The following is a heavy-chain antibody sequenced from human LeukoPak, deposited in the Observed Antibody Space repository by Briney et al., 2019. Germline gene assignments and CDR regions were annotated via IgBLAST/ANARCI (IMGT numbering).Heavy chain of an antibody. V-gene: IGHV3-23*01. Sequence: GGSLRLSCAASGFTFTSFAMSWVREAPGKGLEWVSTISRSGVATYYANSVKGRFTISRDNSKNTLYLQMNSLRAEDTAVYYCAKDFVLRYFDWLFEYYFDYWGQGTLVTVSS. CDR3: AKDFVLRYFDWLFEYYFDY. CDR1: GFTFTSFA. J-gene: IGHJ4*02. CDR2: ISRSGVAT. D-gene: IGHD3-9*01.